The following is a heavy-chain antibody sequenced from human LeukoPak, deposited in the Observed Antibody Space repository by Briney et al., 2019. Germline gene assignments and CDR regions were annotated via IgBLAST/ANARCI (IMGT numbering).Heavy chain of an antibody. CDR3: ARRRTVTSNWFDP. J-gene: IGHJ5*02. V-gene: IGHV5-51*01. CDR2: IYPGDSDT. D-gene: IGHD4-11*01. CDR1: GYSFTSYW. Sequence: GESLKISCKGAGYSFTSYWIGWGRQMPGKGLEWMGIIYPGDSDTRYSPSFQGQVTISADKSISTAYPQWSSLKASDTAMYYCARRRTVTSNWFDPWGQGTLVTVSS.